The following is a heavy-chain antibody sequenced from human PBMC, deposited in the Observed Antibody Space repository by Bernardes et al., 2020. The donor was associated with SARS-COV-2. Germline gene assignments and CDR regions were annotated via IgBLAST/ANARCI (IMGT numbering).Heavy chain of an antibody. CDR3: AKYCSGGSCGY. J-gene: IGHJ4*02. D-gene: IGHD2-15*01. V-gene: IGHV3-23*01. Sequence: GGSLRLSCAASGFTFSSYAMTWVRQAPGKGLAWVSAISGGGGSTYYADSVRGRFTISRDNSKNTLYLQMNSLGAEDTAVYYCAKYCSGGSCGYWGQGTLVTVSS. CDR1: GFTFSSYA. CDR2: ISGGGGST.